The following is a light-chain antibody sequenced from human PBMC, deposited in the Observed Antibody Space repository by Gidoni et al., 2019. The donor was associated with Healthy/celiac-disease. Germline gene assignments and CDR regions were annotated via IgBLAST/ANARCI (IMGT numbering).Light chain of an antibody. V-gene: IGKV3-20*01. CDR1: KRVGSSY. CDR3: QQYGSSPALT. J-gene: IGKJ4*01. CDR2: GAS. Sequence: EIVVTQSPPTLSFSPGERSTLLCSATKRVGSSYLAWYQQKPGQAPRLLIYGASSRATGIPDRFSGSGSGTDFTLTISRLEPEDFAVYYCQQYGSSPALTFXGXTKVXIK.